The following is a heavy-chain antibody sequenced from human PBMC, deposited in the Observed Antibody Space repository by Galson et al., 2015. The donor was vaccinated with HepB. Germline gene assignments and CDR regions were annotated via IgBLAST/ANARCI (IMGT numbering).Heavy chain of an antibody. J-gene: IGHJ5*01. CDR1: GGSFSGYY. Sequence: ETLSLTCAVYGGSFSGYYWSWIRQPPGQGLEWIGEIHHRGSANYNPSFKSRVTISVDTSNNQFSLKLNSVTAADTAVYYCAKKGHLRYFDWFDYWGQGTLVTVSS. CDR2: IHHRGSA. CDR3: AKKGHLRYFDWFDY. V-gene: IGHV4-34*01. D-gene: IGHD3-9*01.